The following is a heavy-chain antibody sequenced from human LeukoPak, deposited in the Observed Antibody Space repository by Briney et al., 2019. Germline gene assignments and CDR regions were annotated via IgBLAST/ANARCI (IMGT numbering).Heavy chain of an antibody. CDR1: GYTFKSFG. CDR2: INGYNGNT. J-gene: IGHJ6*03. Sequence: GASVTVSCKASGYTFKSFGISWAPHAPGQGLERMAWINGYNGNTDYAQKVKGRVTMTTDTSTNTAYMELRSLTSDDTAVYYCARDGYCSSAGCHDYYMDVWGKGTTVTVSS. D-gene: IGHD2-2*03. V-gene: IGHV1-18*01. CDR3: ARDGYCSSAGCHDYYMDV.